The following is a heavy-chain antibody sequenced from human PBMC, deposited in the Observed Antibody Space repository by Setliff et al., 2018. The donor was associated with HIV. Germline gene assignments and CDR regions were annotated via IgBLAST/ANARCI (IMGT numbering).Heavy chain of an antibody. Sequence: SETLSLTCSVSGISINGYYWSWIRQSPRTRLEWIGYVSSIGNTNYNPSLKSRVTISVDTSKNQFSLQLNSVTAADTAVYYCARGYGAAGGGYWGQGTLVTVSS. CDR3: ARGYGAAGGGY. CDR1: GISINGYY. V-gene: IGHV4-4*08. J-gene: IGHJ4*02. D-gene: IGHD6-25*01. CDR2: VSSIGNT.